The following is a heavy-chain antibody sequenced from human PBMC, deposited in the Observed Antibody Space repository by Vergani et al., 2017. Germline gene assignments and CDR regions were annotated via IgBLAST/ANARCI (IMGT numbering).Heavy chain of an antibody. CDR3: VRDRYEGTSPYNGRLLGH. D-gene: IGHD1-1*01. CDR1: GFTVTNYA. Sequence: QVQILQSGGGVVQPGGSLRLSCVMSGFTVTNYAIFWVRQAPGKGLEWVSVIWHDGGNKHFADSVAGRFAISRDDSKKTVYLEMTNLRAEDTALYYCVRDRYEGTSPYNGRLLGHWGQGTRVTVSS. CDR2: IWHDGGNK. V-gene: IGHV3-33*01. J-gene: IGHJ4*02.